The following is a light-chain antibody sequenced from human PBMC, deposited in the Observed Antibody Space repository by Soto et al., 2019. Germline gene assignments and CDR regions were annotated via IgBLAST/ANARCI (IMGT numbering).Light chain of an antibody. Sequence: EIVLTQSPGTLSFSPGERATLSCRASQSVSGSYLAWYQQKPGQSPRLLIYGASSRATGIPDRISGSGSGTDFTLTISRLEPEDFAVYYCQQYGSSPTFGQGTKVDI. CDR1: QSVSGSY. CDR2: GAS. V-gene: IGKV3-20*01. CDR3: QQYGSSPT. J-gene: IGKJ1*01.